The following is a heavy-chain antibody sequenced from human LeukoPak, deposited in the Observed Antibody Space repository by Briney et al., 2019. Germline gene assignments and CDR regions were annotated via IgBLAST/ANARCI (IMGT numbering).Heavy chain of an antibody. V-gene: IGHV3-23*01. CDR3: AKRFSWIDY. Sequence: GGSLRLSCEASGFTFTSFAMSWIRQAPGKGLEWVSSITDNGGTTYYADSVKGRFTISRDNYKSTVYLQMNSLRDEDTAVYYCAKRFSWIDYWGQGTLLTVSS. J-gene: IGHJ4*02. D-gene: IGHD6-13*01. CDR2: ITDNGGTT. CDR1: GFTFTSFA.